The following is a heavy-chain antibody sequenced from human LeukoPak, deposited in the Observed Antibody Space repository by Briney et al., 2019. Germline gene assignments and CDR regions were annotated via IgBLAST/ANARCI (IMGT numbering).Heavy chain of an antibody. CDR2: ISWDGGST. Sequence: PGGSLRLSCAASGFTFDDYTMHWVRQAPGKGLEWVSLISWDGGSTYYADSVKGRFTISRDNSKNSLYLQMNSLRTGDTALYYCAKGMDSGSYYYWGQGTLVTVSS. CDR1: GFTFDDYT. D-gene: IGHD1-26*01. V-gene: IGHV3-43*01. CDR3: AKGMDSGSYYY. J-gene: IGHJ4*02.